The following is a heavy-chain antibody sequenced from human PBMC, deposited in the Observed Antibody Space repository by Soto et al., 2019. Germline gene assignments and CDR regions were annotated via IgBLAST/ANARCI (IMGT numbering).Heavy chain of an antibody. CDR2: MNPNSGNT. CDR3: ARGYSGYVSIYYYYGMDV. J-gene: IGHJ6*02. Sequence: QVQLVQSGAEVKKPGASVKVSCKASGYTFTSYDINWVRQATGQGLEWMGWMNPNSGNTGYAQKFQGRGTMTRNTSISTAYMELSSLRSEDTAVYYCARGYSGYVSIYYYYGMDVWGQGTTVTVSS. CDR1: GYTFTSYD. D-gene: IGHD5-12*01. V-gene: IGHV1-8*01.